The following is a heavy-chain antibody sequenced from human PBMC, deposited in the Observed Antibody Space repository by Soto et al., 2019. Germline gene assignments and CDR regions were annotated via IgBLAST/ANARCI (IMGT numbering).Heavy chain of an antibody. Sequence: GGSLRLSCAASGFTFSSYSMNWVRQAPGKGLEWVSSISSSSSYIYYADSVKGRFTISRDNAKNSLYLQMNSLRAKDTAVYYCARDMGGMVRGVIDYWGQGTLVTVSS. CDR2: ISSSSSYI. V-gene: IGHV3-21*01. J-gene: IGHJ4*02. D-gene: IGHD3-10*01. CDR1: GFTFSSYS. CDR3: ARDMGGMVRGVIDY.